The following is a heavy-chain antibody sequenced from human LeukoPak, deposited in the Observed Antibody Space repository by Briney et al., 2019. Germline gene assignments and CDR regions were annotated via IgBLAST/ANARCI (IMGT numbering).Heavy chain of an antibody. Sequence: GESLKISCAASGLTVSSIYMSWVRQAPGKGLEWVSVIYTGGSTYYADSVKGRFTISRDNSKSTLYLQMNSLRAEDTAVYYCASPGGGDYYNSWGQGTLVTVSS. V-gene: IGHV3-53*01. CDR3: ASPGGGDYYNS. CDR1: GLTVSSIY. CDR2: IYTGGST. D-gene: IGHD3-10*01. J-gene: IGHJ4*02.